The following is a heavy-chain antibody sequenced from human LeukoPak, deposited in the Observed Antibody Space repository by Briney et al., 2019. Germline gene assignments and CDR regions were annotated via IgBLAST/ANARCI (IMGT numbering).Heavy chain of an antibody. CDR1: GHSFISYW. CDR3: ARKAYGPPHFDY. CDR2: IFPGDSDT. D-gene: IGHD3-10*01. J-gene: IGHJ4*02. V-gene: IGHV5-51*01. Sequence: GESLKISCQASGHSFISYWIGWVRQMPGKGLEWMGVIFPGDSDTRYSPSFQGQVTISADKSISTAYLQWSSLKASDTAMYYCARKAYGPPHFDYWGQGTLVTVSS.